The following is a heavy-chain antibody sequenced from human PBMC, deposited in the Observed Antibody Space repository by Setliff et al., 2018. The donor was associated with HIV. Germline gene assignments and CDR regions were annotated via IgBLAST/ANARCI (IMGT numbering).Heavy chain of an antibody. V-gene: IGHV4-39*01. Sequence: SETLSLTCTVSGGSITRRTNNYWGWIRQPPGKGLEWIGSMIYGGDTFYNPSLKSRVTISVDTSKSQVSLRLISVTAADTSVYYCARALWRYYDFFSGYHDAFDFWGQGTRVTVSS. D-gene: IGHD3-9*01. CDR1: GGSITRRTNNY. CDR2: MIYGGDT. CDR3: ARALWRYYDFFSGYHDAFDF. J-gene: IGHJ3*01.